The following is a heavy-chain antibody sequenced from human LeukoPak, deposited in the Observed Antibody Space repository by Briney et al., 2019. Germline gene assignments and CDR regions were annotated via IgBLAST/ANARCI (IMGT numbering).Heavy chain of an antibody. CDR2: IYYSGTT. CDR3: ARLQRITMAGPDYWYFDL. D-gene: IGHD3-10*01. Sequence: SETLSLTCTVSGDSINSYYWSWIRQPPEKGLEWIGYIYYSGTTSYNPSLKGRVTISVDTPKTQFSLKMNSVTAADTAVYYCARLQRITMAGPDYWYFDLWGRGTLVTVSS. V-gene: IGHV4-59*01. J-gene: IGHJ2*01. CDR1: GDSINSYY.